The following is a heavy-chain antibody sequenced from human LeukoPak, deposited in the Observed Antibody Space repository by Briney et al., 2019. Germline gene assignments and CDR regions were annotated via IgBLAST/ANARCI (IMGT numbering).Heavy chain of an antibody. CDR2: IYTSGST. CDR1: GGSISSGSYY. J-gene: IGHJ5*02. Sequence: SETLSLTCTVSGGSISSGSYYWSWIRQPAGKGLEWIGRIYTSGSTNYNPSLKSRVTISVDTSKNQFSLKLSSVTAADTAMYYCARGQPAAIEGWFDPWGQGTLVTVSS. D-gene: IGHD2-2*01. CDR3: ARGQPAAIEGWFDP. V-gene: IGHV4-61*02.